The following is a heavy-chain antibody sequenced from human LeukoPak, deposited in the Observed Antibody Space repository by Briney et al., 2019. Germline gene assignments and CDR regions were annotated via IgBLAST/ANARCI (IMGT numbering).Heavy chain of an antibody. J-gene: IGHJ6*03. CDR1: GFTFSSYG. D-gene: IGHD6-19*01. Sequence: QSGGTLRLSCAASGFTFSSYGMSWVRQAPGKGLEWVSGISGSGGSTYYADSVKGRFTISRDNSKNTLYLQMNSLRAEDTALYYCARDLASDSSGWFMRGYSSFYMDVWGKGTTVTVSS. V-gene: IGHV3-23*01. CDR3: ARDLASDSSGWFMRGYSSFYMDV. CDR2: ISGSGGST.